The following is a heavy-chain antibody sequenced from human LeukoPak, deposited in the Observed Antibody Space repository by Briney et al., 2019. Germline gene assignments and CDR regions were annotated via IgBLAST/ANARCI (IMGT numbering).Heavy chain of an antibody. V-gene: IGHV1-8*01. D-gene: IGHD5-24*01. CDR2: MNPNSGNT. J-gene: IGHJ3*02. CDR1: GYTFTSYD. Sequence: ASVKVSCKASGYTFTSYDINWVRQATGQGLEWMGWMNPNSGNTGCAQKFQGRVTMTRNTSISTAYMELSSLRSEDTAVYYCARYQGATDDAFDIWGQGTMVTVSS. CDR3: ARYQGATDDAFDI.